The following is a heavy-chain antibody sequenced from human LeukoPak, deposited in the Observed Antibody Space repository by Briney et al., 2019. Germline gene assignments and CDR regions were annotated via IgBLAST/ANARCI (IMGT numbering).Heavy chain of an antibody. CDR2: ISAYNGNT. V-gene: IGHV1-18*01. Sequence: ASVKVSCKASAYTFTSYGISWVRQAPGQGLEWMGWISAYNGNTNYAQKLQGRVTMTTDTSTSTAYMELRSLRSDDTAVYYCARSLYSSSWYLPPGPNDAFDIWGQGTMVTVSS. CDR3: ARSLYSSSWYLPPGPNDAFDI. CDR1: AYTFTSYG. J-gene: IGHJ3*02. D-gene: IGHD6-13*01.